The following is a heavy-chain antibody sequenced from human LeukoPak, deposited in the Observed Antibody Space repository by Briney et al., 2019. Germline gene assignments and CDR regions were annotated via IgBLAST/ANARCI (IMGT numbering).Heavy chain of an antibody. CDR2: IWYDGSNK. V-gene: IGHV3-33*06. CDR3: AKAGDNSGYYPAFYYYMDV. D-gene: IGHD3-22*01. Sequence: GRSLRLSCAASGFTSNSNGMHWVRQAPGKGLEGVALIWYDGSNKYYADSVKGRFTISRDNSKNTLYLQMDSLRAEDTAVYYCAKAGDNSGYYPAFYYYMDVWGRGATVTVSS. J-gene: IGHJ6*03. CDR1: GFTSNSNG.